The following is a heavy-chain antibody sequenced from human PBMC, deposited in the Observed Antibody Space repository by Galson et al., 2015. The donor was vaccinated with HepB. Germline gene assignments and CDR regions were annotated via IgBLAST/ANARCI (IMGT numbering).Heavy chain of an antibody. J-gene: IGHJ6*02. CDR2: IYYSGST. CDR1: GGSISSYY. D-gene: IGHD4-23*01. V-gene: IGHV4-59*01. CDR3: ARYGANSPYGMDV. Sequence: ETLSLTCTVSGGSISSYYWSWIRQPPGKGLEWIGYIYYSGSTNYNPSLKSRVTISLDTSKNQFSLKLSSVTAADTAVYYCARYGANSPYGMDVWGQGTTVTVSS.